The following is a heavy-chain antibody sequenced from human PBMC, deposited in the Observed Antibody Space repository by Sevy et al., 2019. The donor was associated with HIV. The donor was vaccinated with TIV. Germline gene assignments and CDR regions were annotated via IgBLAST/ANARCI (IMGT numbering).Heavy chain of an antibody. CDR2: ISGSGVST. CDR1: GFTLNNYV. D-gene: IGHD3-22*01. J-gene: IGHJ4*02. CDR3: AKDSYFDNTLFDY. V-gene: IGHV3-23*01. Sequence: GGSLRLSCAASGFTLNNYVMNWVRQAPGKGLEWVSGISGSGVSTYYADSVKGRFTISRDNSKNTLYLQMNSLRAEDTAVYYCAKDSYFDNTLFDYWGQGTLVTASS.